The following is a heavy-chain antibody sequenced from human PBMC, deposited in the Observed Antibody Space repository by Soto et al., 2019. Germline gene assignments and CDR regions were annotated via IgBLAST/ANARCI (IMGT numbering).Heavy chain of an antibody. CDR1: GYTFTSYD. D-gene: IGHD5-12*01. Sequence: ASVKVSCKASGYTFTSYDINWVRQATGQGLEWMGWMNPDSENAGYAQNFQGRVTMTRDTSISTAYMELSSLTSEDTAMYYCAITGAHYAYPLDYWGQGTQVTVSS. CDR3: AITGAHYAYPLDY. CDR2: MNPDSENA. J-gene: IGHJ4*02. V-gene: IGHV1-8*01.